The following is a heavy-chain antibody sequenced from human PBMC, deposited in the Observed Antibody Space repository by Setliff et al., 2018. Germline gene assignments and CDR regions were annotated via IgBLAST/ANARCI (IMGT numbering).Heavy chain of an antibody. V-gene: IGHV4-59*01. CDR2: IYYSGST. J-gene: IGHJ3*02. D-gene: IGHD3-16*02. Sequence: SETLSLTCTVSGGSISSYYWSWIRQPPGKGLEWIGYIYYSGSTNYNPPLKSRVTISVDTSKNQFSLKLSSVTAADTAVYYCASRTYYDYLWGSYRRNDAFDIWGQGTMVTVSS. CDR3: ASRTYYDYLWGSYRRNDAFDI. CDR1: GGSISSYY.